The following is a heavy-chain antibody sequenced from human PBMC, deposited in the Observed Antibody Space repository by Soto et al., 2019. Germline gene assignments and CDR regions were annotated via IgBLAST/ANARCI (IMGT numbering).Heavy chain of an antibody. CDR3: AVDSGYDIPNAFDI. V-gene: IGHV1-8*01. CDR1: GYTFTSYD. J-gene: IGHJ3*02. Sequence: GASVKVSCKASGYTFTSYDINWVRQAPGQGLEWMGWMNPNSGNTGYAQKFQGRVTMTRNTSISTAYMELSSLRSEDTAVYYCAVDSGYDIPNAFDIWGQGTMVTVSS. CDR2: MNPNSGNT. D-gene: IGHD5-12*01.